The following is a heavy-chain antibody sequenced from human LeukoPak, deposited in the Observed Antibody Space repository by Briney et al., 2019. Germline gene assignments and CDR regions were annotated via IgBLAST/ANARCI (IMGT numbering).Heavy chain of an antibody. V-gene: IGHV3-21*01. CDR1: GFTFSSYT. CDR3: ARGGIAGRPVYYYYMDV. CDR2: ISALSTYI. J-gene: IGHJ6*03. Sequence: GGSLRLSCAASGFTFSSYTIHWVRQAPGKGLEWVSSISALSTYISYADSVKGRFTISRDNVEKSAYLELSGLTAHDTAIYYCARGGIAGRPVYYYYMDVWAKGPRSPSP. D-gene: IGHD6-6*01.